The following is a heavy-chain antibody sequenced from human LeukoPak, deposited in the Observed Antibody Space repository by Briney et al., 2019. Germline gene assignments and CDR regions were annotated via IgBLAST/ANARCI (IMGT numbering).Heavy chain of an antibody. J-gene: IGHJ4*02. CDR3: AASFGGYVLDY. D-gene: IGHD5-12*01. CDR1: GGSIGSYH. CDR2: AFYGGGT. V-gene: IGHV4-59*01. Sequence: PSENLSLTCTVSGGSIGSYHWNWIRQPPGKGLEWIGIAFYGGGTNYNPSLKSRVAISGDTSKNQFALKLSSVTAADTAVYYCAASFGGYVLDYWGQGALVIVSS.